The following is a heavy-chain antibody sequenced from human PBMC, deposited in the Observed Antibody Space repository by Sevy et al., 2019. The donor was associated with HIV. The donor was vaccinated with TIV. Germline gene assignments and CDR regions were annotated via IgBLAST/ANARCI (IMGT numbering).Heavy chain of an antibody. D-gene: IGHD3-22*01. CDR2: IYYSGST. CDR3: ARENGDSSGYHNNWFDP. V-gene: IGHV4-59*01. J-gene: IGHJ5*02. CDR1: DGSISSYY. Sequence: SETLSLTCTVSDGSISSYYWSWIRQPPGKGLEWIGYIYYSGSTNYNPSLKSRVTISVDTSKNQFSLKLSSVTAADTAVYYCARENGDSSGYHNNWFDPWGQGTLVTVSS.